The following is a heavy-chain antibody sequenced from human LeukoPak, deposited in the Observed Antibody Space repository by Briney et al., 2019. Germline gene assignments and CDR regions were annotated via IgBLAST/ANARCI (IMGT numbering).Heavy chain of an antibody. CDR2: INPSGGST. CDR1: GYTFTSYY. CDR3: ARDLYCSGGSCSTRGLDY. V-gene: IGHV1-46*01. J-gene: IGHJ4*02. Sequence: ASVKVSCKASGYTFTSYYMHWVRQAPGQGLEWMGTINPSGGSTSYAQKFQGRVTMTRDTSTSTVYMELSSLRSEDTAVYYCARDLYCSGGSCSTRGLDYWGQGTLVTVSS. D-gene: IGHD2-15*01.